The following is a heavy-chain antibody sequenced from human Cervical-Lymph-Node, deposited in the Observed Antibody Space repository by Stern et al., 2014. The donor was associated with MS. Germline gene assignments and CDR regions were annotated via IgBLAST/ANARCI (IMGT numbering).Heavy chain of an antibody. CDR3: VREGKGRDGYNNPFDY. J-gene: IGHJ4*02. CDR2: IIPMFGTA. V-gene: IGHV1-69*01. CDR1: GDTFGTYT. Sequence: EQLVESGAEVRKPGSSVKVSCKASGDTFGTYTFSWVRQAPGQGLEWMGGIIPMFGTANYAQKFQGTVTITADESTNTAYMELSSLRSEDTAVYYCVREGKGRDGYNNPFDYWGQGTLVTVSS. D-gene: IGHD5-24*01.